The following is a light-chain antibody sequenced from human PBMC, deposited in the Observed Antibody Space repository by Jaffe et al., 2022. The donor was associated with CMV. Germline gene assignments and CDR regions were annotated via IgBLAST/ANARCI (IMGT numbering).Light chain of an antibody. CDR3: QGWDSPSDRV. Sequence: SYVLTQPPSVSVAPGKTARITCGGNNIGNTNVHWYQQKPGQAPLLVIYLDRDRPSGISERFSGSKSGNTATLTINRVEAGDEADYYCQGWDSPSDRVFGGGTKLTVL. CDR2: LDR. J-gene: IGLJ3*02. V-gene: IGLV3-21*01. CDR1: NIGNTN.